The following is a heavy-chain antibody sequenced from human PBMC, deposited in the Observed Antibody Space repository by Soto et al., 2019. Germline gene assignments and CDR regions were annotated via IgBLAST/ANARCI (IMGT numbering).Heavy chain of an antibody. J-gene: IGHJ4*02. V-gene: IGHV3-74*01. CDR1: GFTFSSYW. CDR2: INSGGST. D-gene: IGHD6-13*01. Sequence: PGGSLILSCAASGFTFSSYWMHWVRQAPGKGLVWVSRINSGGSTYYADSVKGRFTISRDNSKNALYLQMNSLRAEDTAVYYCAKDQGSSWYEIDYWGQGTLVTVSS. CDR3: AKDQGSSWYEIDY.